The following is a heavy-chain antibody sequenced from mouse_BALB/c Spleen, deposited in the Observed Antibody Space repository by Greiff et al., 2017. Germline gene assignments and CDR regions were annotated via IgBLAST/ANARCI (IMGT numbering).Heavy chain of an antibody. CDR3: ASLYYGFDY. D-gene: IGHD1-1*01. V-gene: IGHV5-17*02. Sequence: DVKLVESGGGLVQPGGSRKLSCAASGFTFSSFGMHWVRQAPEKGLEWVAYISSGSSTIYYADTVKGRFTISRDNPKNTLFLQMTSLRSEDTAMYYCASLYYGFDYWGQGTTLTVSS. J-gene: IGHJ2*01. CDR1: GFTFSSFG. CDR2: ISSGSSTI.